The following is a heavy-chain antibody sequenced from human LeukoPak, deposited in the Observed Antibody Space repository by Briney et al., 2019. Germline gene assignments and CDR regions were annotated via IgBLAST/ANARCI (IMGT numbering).Heavy chain of an antibody. CDR3: ARDHSYGDPNY. CDR1: GFTFSSYS. Sequence: GGSLRLSCAASGFTFSSYSMNWVRQAPGKGLEWVSSISSSSYIYYADSVKGRFTISRDNAKTSLYLQMNSLRAEDTAVYYCARDHSYGDPNYWGQGTLVTVSS. D-gene: IGHD4-17*01. CDR2: ISSSSYI. V-gene: IGHV3-21*01. J-gene: IGHJ4*02.